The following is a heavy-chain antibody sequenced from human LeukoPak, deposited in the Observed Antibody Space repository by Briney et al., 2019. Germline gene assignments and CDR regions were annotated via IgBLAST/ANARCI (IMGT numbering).Heavy chain of an antibody. CDR2: ISSSSSYI. J-gene: IGHJ4*02. CDR1: GSTFSSYS. CDR3: ARDHSKWGYYDSSGYYHTPVDY. V-gene: IGHV3-21*01. D-gene: IGHD3-22*01. Sequence: PGGSLRLSCAASGSTFSSYSMNWVRQAPGKGLEWVSSISSSSSYIYYADSVKGRFTISRDNAKNSLYLQMNSLRAADTAVYYCARDHSKWGYYDSSGYYHTPVDYWGQGTLVTVSS.